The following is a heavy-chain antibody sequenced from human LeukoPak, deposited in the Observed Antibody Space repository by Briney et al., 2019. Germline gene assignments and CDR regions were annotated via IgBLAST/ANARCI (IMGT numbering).Heavy chain of an antibody. CDR3: ARSHASYSSSWYIPEL. D-gene: IGHD6-13*01. CDR1: GGSISTITYY. V-gene: IGHV4-39*01. CDR2: IYYSGST. Sequence: SETLSLTCTVSGGSISTITYYWGWTRQPPGKGLEWIGRIYYSGSTYYNPSLKSRVTISVDTSKNQFSLKLSSVTAADTAVYYSARSHASYSSSWYIPELWGQGTLVTVSS. J-gene: IGHJ4*02.